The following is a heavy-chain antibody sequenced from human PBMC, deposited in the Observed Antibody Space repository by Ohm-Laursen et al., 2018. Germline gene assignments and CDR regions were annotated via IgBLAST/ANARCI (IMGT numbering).Heavy chain of an antibody. V-gene: IGHV3-23*01. Sequence: SLRLSCSASGFTFRNYAMSWVRQTPGKGLEWVSGISGPGGLTYYADSVKGRFTISGDGSKNTLSLQMNSLRAEDTAVYYCARDAYGAFHMWGQGTMVTVSS. J-gene: IGHJ3*02. CDR3: ARDAYGAFHM. CDR2: ISGPGGLT. CDR1: GFTFRNYA. D-gene: IGHD4-17*01.